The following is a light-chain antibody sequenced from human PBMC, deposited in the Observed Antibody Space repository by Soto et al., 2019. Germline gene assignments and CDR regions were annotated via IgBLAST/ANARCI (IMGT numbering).Light chain of an antibody. CDR2: DIF. CDR3: QQYNSWPLT. CDR1: QSVTSSY. J-gene: IGKJ4*01. V-gene: IGKV3D-15*01. Sequence: EIVLTQSPGTLSLSPWERATLSCRASQSVTSSYLAWYQQKPGQAPRLVIYDIFTRATGVPTRISGSGSGTEFTLTISSLQSEDFAVYYCQQYNSWPLTFGGGTKVDIK.